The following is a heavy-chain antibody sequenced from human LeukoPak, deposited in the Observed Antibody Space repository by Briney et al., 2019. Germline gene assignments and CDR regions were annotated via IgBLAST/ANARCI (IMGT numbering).Heavy chain of an antibody. CDR1: GYTFTGYY. J-gene: IGHJ3*02. D-gene: IGHD3-3*01. CDR3: ARVGYDFWSGYYNSGDAFDI. V-gene: IGHV1-2*04. CDR2: INPNSGGT. Sequence: PLASVKVSCKASGYTFTGYYMHWVRQAPGQGLEWMGWINPNSGGTNYAQKFQGWVTMTRDTSISTAYMELSRLRSDDTAVYYCARVGYDFWSGYYNSGDAFDIWGQGTMVTVSS.